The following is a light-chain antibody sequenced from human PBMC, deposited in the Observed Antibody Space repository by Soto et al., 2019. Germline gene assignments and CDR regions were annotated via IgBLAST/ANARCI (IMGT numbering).Light chain of an antibody. V-gene: IGKV1-39*01. J-gene: IGKJ2*01. CDR1: QSISIY. CDR3: QQSDSMPYT. Sequence: DIQMTQSPSSLSASVGDRVTITCRASQSISIYLKWYQQKTGKAPNLLIYGASTLQTGVPPRFSGGGSGTDFTLTINSLQAEDFATYFCQQSDSMPYTFAQGTKLEI. CDR2: GAS.